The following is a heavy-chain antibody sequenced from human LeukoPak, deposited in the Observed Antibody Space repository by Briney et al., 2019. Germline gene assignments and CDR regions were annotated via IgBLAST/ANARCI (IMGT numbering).Heavy chain of an antibody. CDR1: GGSFSGYY. CDR2: INHSGST. CDR3: AREGYTSSWYSGYYYFDY. V-gene: IGHV4-34*01. Sequence: PSETLCLTCAVYGGSFSGYYWSWIRQPPGKGLEWIGEINHSGSTNYNPSLKSRVTISVDTSKNQFSLKLSSVTAADTAVFYCAREGYTSSWYSGYYYFDYWGQGTLVTVSS. J-gene: IGHJ4*02. D-gene: IGHD6-13*01.